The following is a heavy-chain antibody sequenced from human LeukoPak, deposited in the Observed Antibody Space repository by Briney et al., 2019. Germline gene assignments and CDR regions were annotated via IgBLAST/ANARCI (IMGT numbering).Heavy chain of an antibody. Sequence: GGSLRLSCAASGFTFSSYAMHWVRQAPGKGLEWVAVISYDGSNKYYADSVKGRFTISRDNSKNTLYLQMNSLRAEDTAVYYYARDEYSYGSQYGMDVWGQGTTVTVSS. D-gene: IGHD5-18*01. J-gene: IGHJ6*02. V-gene: IGHV3-30*04. CDR1: GFTFSSYA. CDR2: ISYDGSNK. CDR3: ARDEYSYGSQYGMDV.